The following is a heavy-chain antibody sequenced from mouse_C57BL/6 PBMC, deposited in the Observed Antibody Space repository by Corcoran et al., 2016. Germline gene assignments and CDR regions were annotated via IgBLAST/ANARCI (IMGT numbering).Heavy chain of an antibody. J-gene: IGHJ2*01. V-gene: IGHV1-26*01. CDR1: GYTFTDYY. Sequence: EVQLQQSGPELVKPGASVKISCKASGYTFTDYYMNWVKQSHGKSLEWIGDINPNNGGTSYNQKFKGKATLTVDKSSSTAYMELRSLTSEDSAVYYCAGYSNYGYWGQGTTLTVSS. D-gene: IGHD2-5*01. CDR3: AGYSNYGY. CDR2: INPNNGGT.